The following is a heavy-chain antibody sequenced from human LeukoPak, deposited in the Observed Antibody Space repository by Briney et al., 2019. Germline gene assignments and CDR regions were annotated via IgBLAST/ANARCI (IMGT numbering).Heavy chain of an antibody. D-gene: IGHD3-10*01. Sequence: PSETLSLTCTVSGGSISSGGYYWSWIRQPPGKGLEWIGEINHSGSTNYNPSLKSRVTISVDTSKNQFSLKLSSVTAADTAVYYCAREIPLGASSGMTQGNTYYFDYWGRGTLVTVSS. CDR3: AREIPLGASSGMTQGNTYYFDY. CDR2: INHSGST. J-gene: IGHJ4*02. V-gene: IGHV4-39*07. CDR1: GGSISSGGYY.